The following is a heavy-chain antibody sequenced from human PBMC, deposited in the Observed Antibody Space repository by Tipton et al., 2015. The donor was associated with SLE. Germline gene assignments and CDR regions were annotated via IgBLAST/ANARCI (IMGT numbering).Heavy chain of an antibody. CDR3: ARGPPFMEWERNWFDP. J-gene: IGHJ5*02. D-gene: IGHD3-3*02. CDR2: IYHSGIT. Sequence: TLSLTCTVSGGSIRSYYWTWIRQPPGKRLEWIAYIYHSGITNYNPSLQSRVTISVDRSKNQFSLKLTSVTAADTAVYYCARGPPFMEWERNWFDPWGRGTLVTVSS. CDR1: GGSIRSYY. V-gene: IGHV4-59*01.